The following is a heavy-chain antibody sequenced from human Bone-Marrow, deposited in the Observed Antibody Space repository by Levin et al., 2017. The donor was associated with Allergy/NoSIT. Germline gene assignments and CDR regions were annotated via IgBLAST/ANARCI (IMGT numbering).Heavy chain of an antibody. CDR2: IWFDVSAE. V-gene: IGHV3-33*08. CDR3: ARGGPFLWVDS. CDR1: GFAFNSYT. J-gene: IGHJ4*02. Sequence: GESLKISCAASGFAFNSYTMHWLRQAPGKGLEWVAVIWFDVSAEYYLDSVKGRFTITRDNSKNTLYLQMNNLRPEDTAVYYCARGGPFLWVDSWGQGTLVTVSS. D-gene: IGHD2/OR15-2a*01.